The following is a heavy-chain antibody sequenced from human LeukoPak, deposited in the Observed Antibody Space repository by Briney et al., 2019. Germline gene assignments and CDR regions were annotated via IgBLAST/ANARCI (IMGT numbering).Heavy chain of an antibody. CDR2: IIPIFGTA. CDR1: GGTFISYA. Sequence: GASVTVSFTASGGTFISYAISWVRQAPGQGLEWMGGIIPIFGTANYAQKFQGRVTITADESTSTAYMELSSLRSEDTAVYYCARVRPLYSGSYYFDYWGQGTLVTVSS. V-gene: IGHV1-69*13. CDR3: ARVRPLYSGSYYFDY. J-gene: IGHJ4*02. D-gene: IGHD1-26*01.